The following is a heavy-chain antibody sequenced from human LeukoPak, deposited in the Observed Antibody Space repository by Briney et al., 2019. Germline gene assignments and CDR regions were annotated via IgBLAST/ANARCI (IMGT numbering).Heavy chain of an antibody. CDR2: IYYSGST. Sequence: SETLSLTCTVSGGSISSSSYYWGWIRQPPGKGLEWIGSIYYSGSTYYNPSLKSRVTISVDTSKNQFSLKLSSVTAADTAVYYCARHGYYLNWFDPWGQGTLVTVSS. CDR3: ARHGYYLNWFDP. J-gene: IGHJ5*02. D-gene: IGHD3-22*01. V-gene: IGHV4-39*01. CDR1: GGSISSSSYY.